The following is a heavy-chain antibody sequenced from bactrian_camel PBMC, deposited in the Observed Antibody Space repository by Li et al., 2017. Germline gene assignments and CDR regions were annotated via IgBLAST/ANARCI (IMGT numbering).Heavy chain of an antibody. J-gene: IGHJ6*01. Sequence: VQLVESGGGSVQSGRSLILSCKVTGGPKLTFCMGWFRQAPGKEREAVAVIDMDGKINYADSVKDRFTISRDNDKPTLYLQMENLKSEDSDMYYCADRRGDTHGARWSAPWSYNSWGQGTQVTVS. CDR3: ADRRGDTHGARWSAPWSYNS. CDR1: GGPKLTFC. V-gene: IGHV3S67*01. D-gene: IGHD2*01. CDR2: IDMDGKI.